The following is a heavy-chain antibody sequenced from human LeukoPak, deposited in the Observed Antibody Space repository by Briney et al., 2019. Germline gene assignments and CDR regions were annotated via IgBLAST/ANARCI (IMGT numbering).Heavy chain of an antibody. CDR3: GRQAISGYDPPPFDS. V-gene: IGHV4-39*01. Sequence: PSETLSLTCTVSGGSISSSTYYWGWIRQPPGKGLEWIGNLYYSGSTYYNPSLKSRVTISVDTSKNQFSLKLSSVTAADTTVYYWGRQAISGYDPPPFDSWGQGTLVTVSS. J-gene: IGHJ4*02. CDR1: GGSISSSTYY. D-gene: IGHD5-12*01. CDR2: LYYSGST.